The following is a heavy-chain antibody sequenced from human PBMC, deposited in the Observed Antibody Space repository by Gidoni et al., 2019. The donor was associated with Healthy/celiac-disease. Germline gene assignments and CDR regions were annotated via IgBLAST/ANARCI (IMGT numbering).Heavy chain of an antibody. CDR1: GGSISSSSYY. CDR3: ARAGGDYVWGSYRSAIFDY. V-gene: IGHV4-39*07. D-gene: IGHD3-16*02. J-gene: IGHJ4*02. Sequence: QLQLQESGPGLVKPSETLSLTCTVSGGSISSSSYYWGWIRQPPGKGLEWIGSIYYSGSTYYNPSLKSRVTISVDTSKNQFSLKLSSVTAADTAVYYCARAGGDYVWGSYRSAIFDYWGQGTLVTVSS. CDR2: IYYSGST.